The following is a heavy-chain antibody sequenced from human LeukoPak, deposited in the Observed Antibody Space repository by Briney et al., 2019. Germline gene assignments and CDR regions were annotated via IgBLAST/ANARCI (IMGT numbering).Heavy chain of an antibody. D-gene: IGHD3-3*01. Sequence: GGSLRLSCAASGFTFSSYAMSWVRQAPGKGLEWVSAIYSGGSTYYADSVKGRFTISRDNSKNTLYLQMNSLRAEDTAVYYCARDDYDFWSGYYRSPWGQGTLVTVSS. J-gene: IGHJ5*02. CDR1: GFTFSSYA. CDR2: IYSGGST. CDR3: ARDDYDFWSGYYRSP. V-gene: IGHV3-66*01.